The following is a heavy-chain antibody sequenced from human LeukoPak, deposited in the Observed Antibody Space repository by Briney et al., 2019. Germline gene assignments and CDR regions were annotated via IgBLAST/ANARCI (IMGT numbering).Heavy chain of an antibody. CDR2: ISYDGSNK. J-gene: IGHJ4*02. CDR1: GFTFSRYG. V-gene: IGHV3-30*03. CDR3: ARSGYSGYEFDH. Sequence: GGSLRLSCAASGFTFSRYGMHWVRQAPGKGLEWVAVISYDGSNKYYADSVKGRFTISRDNSKNTLYLQMSSLRAEDTAVYYCARSGYSGYEFDHWGQGTRVTVSS. D-gene: IGHD5-12*01.